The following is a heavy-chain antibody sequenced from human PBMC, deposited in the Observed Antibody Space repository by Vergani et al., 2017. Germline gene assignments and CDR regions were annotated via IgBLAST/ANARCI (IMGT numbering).Heavy chain of an antibody. D-gene: IGHD3-9*01. V-gene: IGHV4-39*07. CDR3: ARRSGIVYDIFSGTQYFFDF. J-gene: IGHJ4*02. CDR1: NDSVSNTFY. Sequence: QVQLQESGPGLLKPSETLSLTCTVSNDSVSNTFYYWDWIRQPPGKGLEWIGSIYRTGRTHFNPSLKSRVTISVDTSNNHFSLRLNSLTAADTAVYYCARRSGIVYDIFSGTQYFFDFWGQGTLVTVSS. CDR2: IYRTGRT.